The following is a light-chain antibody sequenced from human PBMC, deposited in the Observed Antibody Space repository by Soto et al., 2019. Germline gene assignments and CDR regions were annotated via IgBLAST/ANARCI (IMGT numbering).Light chain of an antibody. CDR1: QSISSY. J-gene: IGKJ4*01. Sequence: DIQMTQSPSTLSGSVGDRVTITCRASQSISSYLNWYQQKPGKAPKLLIYAASSLQSGVPSRFSGSGSGTDFTLTISSLQPEDFATYYCLQDNSYPLTFGGGTK. V-gene: IGKV1-39*01. CDR3: LQDNSYPLT. CDR2: AAS.